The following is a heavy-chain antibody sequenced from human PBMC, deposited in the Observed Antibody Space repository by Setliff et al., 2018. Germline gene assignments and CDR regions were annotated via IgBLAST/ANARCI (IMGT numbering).Heavy chain of an antibody. V-gene: IGHV1-3*04. D-gene: IGHD5-18*01. CDR3: ARGSRPLWGA. Sequence: GASVKVSCKASGYTFTKNAIHWLRQAPGQRPEWMGRINTDNGNTRYSQNFQDRVTITRDTSATTAFVELSSLRSDDTAVYFCARGSRPLWGAWGQGTLVTVSS. CDR1: GYTFTKNA. CDR2: INTDNGNT. J-gene: IGHJ5*02.